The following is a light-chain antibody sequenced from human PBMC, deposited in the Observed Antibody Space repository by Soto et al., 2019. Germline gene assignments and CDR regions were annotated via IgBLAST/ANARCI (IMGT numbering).Light chain of an antibody. V-gene: IGKV3-20*01. Sequence: ENVLTQSPGTLSLSPGERATLSCRASQGVNRDYLAWYQQKPGQAPRLLIYGASTRATGIPDRFSGSGSGTDFSLTISRLEPEDFAVYYCQQYSSSPLTFGGGTKVEIK. CDR1: QGVNRDY. CDR2: GAS. CDR3: QQYSSSPLT. J-gene: IGKJ4*01.